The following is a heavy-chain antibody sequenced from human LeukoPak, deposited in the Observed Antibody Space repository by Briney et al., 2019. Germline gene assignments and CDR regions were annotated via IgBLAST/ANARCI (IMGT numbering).Heavy chain of an antibody. J-gene: IGHJ3*02. V-gene: IGHV1-8*03. Sequence: GASVKVSCKASGYTFTSYDINWVRQATGQGLEWMGWMNPNSGNTGYAQKFQERVTITRDMSTSTAYMELSSLRSEDTAVYYCAASPGTVGAFDIWGQGSVVIVSS. CDR3: AASPGTVGAFDI. CDR1: GYTFTSYD. CDR2: MNPNSGNT. D-gene: IGHD3-16*01.